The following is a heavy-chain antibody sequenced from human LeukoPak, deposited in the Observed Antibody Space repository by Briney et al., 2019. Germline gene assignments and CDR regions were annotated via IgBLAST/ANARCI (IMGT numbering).Heavy chain of an antibody. J-gene: IGHJ4*02. CDR1: GFNFSDYN. CDR3: VGSGSVFDY. V-gene: IGHV3-11*03. D-gene: IGHD1-26*01. Sequence: GGSLRLSCATSGFNFSDYNMNWVRQAPGKGLEWVSHISSSRSTTNYADSVKGRFTISRDNAKNSLYLQMNSLRAEDTAVYYCVGSGSVFDYWGQGTLVTVSS. CDR2: ISSSRSTT.